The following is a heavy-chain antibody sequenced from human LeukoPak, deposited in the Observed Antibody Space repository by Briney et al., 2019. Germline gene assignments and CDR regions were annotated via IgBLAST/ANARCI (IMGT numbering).Heavy chain of an antibody. CDR3: AKAAAAPGFDF. J-gene: IGHJ4*02. V-gene: IGHV3-48*01. Sequence: GGSLRLSCAASGFTFNTYTMNWIRQAPGKGLEWVSYISGSSGIIDYADSVRGRFTISRDNSKNTIYLQMNSLRAEDTALYYCAKAAAAPGFDFWGQGTLVTVSS. CDR1: GFTFNTYT. CDR2: ISGSSGII. D-gene: IGHD6-13*01.